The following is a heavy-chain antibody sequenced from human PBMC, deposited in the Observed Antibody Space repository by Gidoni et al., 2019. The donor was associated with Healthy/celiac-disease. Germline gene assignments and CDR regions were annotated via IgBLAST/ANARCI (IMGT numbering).Heavy chain of an antibody. D-gene: IGHD3-22*01. CDR3: ARMGDTSGYDSSGERRFQGWYFDL. Sequence: QVQLQESGPGLVKPSQTLYLTCTVSGGSISSGGYYWRWIRQHPGKGLEWIGYIYYSGSTYYNPSLKSLVTISVDTSKNQFSLKLSSVTAADTAVYYCARMGDTSGYDSSGERRFQGWYFDLWGRGTLVTVSS. CDR1: GGSISSGGYY. V-gene: IGHV4-31*01. CDR2: IYYSGST. J-gene: IGHJ2*01.